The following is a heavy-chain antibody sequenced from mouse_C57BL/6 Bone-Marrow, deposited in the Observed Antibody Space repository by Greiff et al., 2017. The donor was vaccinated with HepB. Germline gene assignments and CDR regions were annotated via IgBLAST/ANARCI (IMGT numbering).Heavy chain of an antibody. CDR3: ARGGYGKDY. Sequence: EVQLQESGGGLVKPGGSLKLSCAASGFTFSSYTMSWVRQTPEKRLEWVATISGGGGNTYYPDNVKGRFTISRDNAKNNLYLQMSHLKSEDTAMYYCARGGYGKDYWGQGTTLTVSS. CDR1: GFTFSSYT. J-gene: IGHJ2*01. CDR2: ISGGGGNT. V-gene: IGHV5-4*01. D-gene: IGHD2-10*02.